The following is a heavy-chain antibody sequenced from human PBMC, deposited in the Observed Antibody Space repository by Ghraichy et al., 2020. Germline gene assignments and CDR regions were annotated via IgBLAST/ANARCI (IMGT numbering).Heavy chain of an antibody. CDR2: IYYSGST. D-gene: IGHD3-10*01. CDR3: VRAQYYYGSGSYWAGWFDP. Sequence: TLSLTCTVSGGSISSYYWSWIRQPPGKGLEWIGYIYYSGSTNYNPSLKSRVTISVDTSKNQFSLKLSSVTAADTAVYYCVRAQYYYGSGSYWAGWFDPWGQGTLVTVSS. CDR1: GGSISSYY. J-gene: IGHJ5*02. V-gene: IGHV4-59*01.